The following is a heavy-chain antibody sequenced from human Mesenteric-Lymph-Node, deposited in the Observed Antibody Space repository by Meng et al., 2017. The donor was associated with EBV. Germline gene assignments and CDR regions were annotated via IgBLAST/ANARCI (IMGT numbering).Heavy chain of an antibody. J-gene: IGHJ4*02. CDR2: ISTYNGNT. Sequence: VQLVQSGGEVKKPGASVRVSCKASGYTFTSYGISWVRQAPGQGLEWMGWISTYNGNTNYAQKVQGRVTMTRETSTSTAYMELRSLRSDDTAVYYCARGRRDYDSGSYPDFDYWGQGTLVTVSS. D-gene: IGHD3-10*01. CDR1: GYTFTSYG. V-gene: IGHV1-18*01. CDR3: ARGRRDYDSGSYPDFDY.